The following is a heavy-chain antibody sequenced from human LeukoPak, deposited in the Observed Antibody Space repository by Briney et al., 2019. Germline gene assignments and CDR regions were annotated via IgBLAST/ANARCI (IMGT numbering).Heavy chain of an antibody. CDR2: ISGSGGST. J-gene: IGHJ4*02. CDR1: GFTFSSYA. CDR3: AKGRFLITMVLNLFDY. V-gene: IGHV3-23*01. Sequence: GGSLRLSCAASGFTFSSYAISWVRQAPGKVLEWVSAISGSGGSTYYADSVKGRFTIPRDNSKSRLYLEMNSLRAEDTAVYYCAKGRFLITMVLNLFDYWGQGTLVTVSS. D-gene: IGHD3-10*01.